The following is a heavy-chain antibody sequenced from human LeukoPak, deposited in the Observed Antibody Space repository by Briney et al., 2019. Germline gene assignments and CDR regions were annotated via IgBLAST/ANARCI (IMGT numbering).Heavy chain of an antibody. CDR2: SNSDGSTT. CDR1: GFTFSGHW. D-gene: IGHD3-3*01. Sequence: GGSLRLSCAASGFTFSGHWMHWVRQAAGRGLVWVSHSNSDGSTTTYADSVKGRFTISRDNSKNTLYLQMNSLRAEDMAVYYCAKDYDFEELAFDIWGQGTMVTVSS. J-gene: IGHJ3*02. V-gene: IGHV3-74*01. CDR3: AKDYDFEELAFDI.